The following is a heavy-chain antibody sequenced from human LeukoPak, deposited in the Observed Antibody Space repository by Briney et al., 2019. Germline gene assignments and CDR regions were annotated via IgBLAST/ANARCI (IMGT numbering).Heavy chain of an antibody. CDR3: AGQLPRTDYYFDY. CDR1: GGSISSSSYY. CDR2: IYYSGST. Sequence: PSETLSLTCTVSGGSISSSSYYWGWIRQPPGKGLEWIGSIYYSGSTNYNPSLKSRVTISVDTSKNQFSLKLSSVTAADTAVYYCAGQLPRTDYYFDYWGQGTLVTVSS. D-gene: IGHD5-24*01. V-gene: IGHV4-39*07. J-gene: IGHJ4*02.